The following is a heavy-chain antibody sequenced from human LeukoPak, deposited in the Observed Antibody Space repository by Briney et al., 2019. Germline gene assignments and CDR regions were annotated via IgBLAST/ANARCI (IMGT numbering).Heavy chain of an antibody. Sequence: PGGSLRLSCAASGFTFDDYAMHWVRQAPGKGLEWVSGISWNSGSIGYADSVKGRFTISRDNAKNSLYLQMNSLRAEDMALYYCAKSGGYEEALDYWGQGTLVTVSS. J-gene: IGHJ4*02. D-gene: IGHD1-26*01. CDR2: ISWNSGSI. CDR1: GFTFDDYA. CDR3: AKSGGYEEALDY. V-gene: IGHV3-9*03.